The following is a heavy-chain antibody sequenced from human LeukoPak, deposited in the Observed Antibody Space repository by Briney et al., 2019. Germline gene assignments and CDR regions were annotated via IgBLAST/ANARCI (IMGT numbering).Heavy chain of an antibody. CDR3: ARDKFSSGYSSSWYSAFDI. D-gene: IGHD6-13*01. J-gene: IGHJ3*02. CDR1: GYTFTGYY. Sequence: ASVKVSCKASGYTFTGYYMHWVRQAPGQGLEWMGWINPNSGGTNYAQKFQGRVTMTRDTSISTAYMELSRLRSDDTAVYYCARDKFSSGYSSSWYSAFDIWGKGTMVTVSS. CDR2: INPNSGGT. V-gene: IGHV1-2*02.